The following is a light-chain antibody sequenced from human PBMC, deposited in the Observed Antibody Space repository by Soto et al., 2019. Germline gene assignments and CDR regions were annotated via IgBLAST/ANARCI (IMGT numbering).Light chain of an antibody. CDR1: SSNIGSNT. V-gene: IGLV1-44*01. J-gene: IGLJ2*01. CDR3: AAWDDSLDGVV. CDR2: TND. Sequence: QALVTQPPSASGTPGQRVSISCSGSSSNIGSNTVNWYQQFPGTAPKLLIYTNDQRPSGVPDRFSGSKSGTSASLAISGLRSEDEALYYCAAWDDSLDGVVFGGGTKLTVL.